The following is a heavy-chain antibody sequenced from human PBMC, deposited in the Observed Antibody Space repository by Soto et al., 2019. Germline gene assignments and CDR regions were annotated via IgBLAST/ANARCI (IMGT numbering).Heavy chain of an antibody. Sequence: PGESLKVSCKGSGYSFTSYWIGWVRQMPGKGLEWMGIIYPGDSDTRYSPSFQGQVTISADKSISTAYLQWSSLKASDTAMYYCAGGGVRGVITRTRDYYGMDVWGQGPTFTVSS. D-gene: IGHD3-10*01. V-gene: IGHV5-51*01. J-gene: IGHJ6*02. CDR1: GYSFTSYW. CDR2: IYPGDSDT. CDR3: AGGGVRGVITRTRDYYGMDV.